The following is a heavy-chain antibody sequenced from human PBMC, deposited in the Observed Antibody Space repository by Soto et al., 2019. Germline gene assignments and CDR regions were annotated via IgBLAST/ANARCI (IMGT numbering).Heavy chain of an antibody. CDR2: IKQDGSEK. D-gene: IGHD2-2*01. V-gene: IGHV3-7*03. Sequence: GGSLRLSCAASGFTFSSYWMSWVRQAPGKGLVWVANIKQDGSEKYYVDSVKGRFTISRDNAKNSLYLQMNSLRAEDTAVYYCATQIASHQLQGTQNHYHGMNVWGQGTPVTVSS. J-gene: IGHJ6*02. CDR3: ATQIASHQLQGTQNHYHGMNV. CDR1: GFTFSSYW.